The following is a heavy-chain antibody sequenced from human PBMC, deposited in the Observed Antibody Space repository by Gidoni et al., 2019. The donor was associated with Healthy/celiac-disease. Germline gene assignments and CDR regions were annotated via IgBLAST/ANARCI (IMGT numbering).Heavy chain of an antibody. V-gene: IGHV3-33*01. D-gene: IGHD3-22*01. J-gene: IGHJ3*02. CDR2: IWYDGSNT. Sequence: QVQLVESGGGVVQPGRSLRLSCAASGFTFRSYGMHWVRQAPGKGLEWVAVIWYDGSNTYYADSVKGRFTISRDNSKNTLYLQMNSLRAEDTAVYYCARAGLNYYDSSGDAFDIWGQGTMVTVSS. CDR3: ARAGLNYYDSSGDAFDI. CDR1: GFTFRSYG.